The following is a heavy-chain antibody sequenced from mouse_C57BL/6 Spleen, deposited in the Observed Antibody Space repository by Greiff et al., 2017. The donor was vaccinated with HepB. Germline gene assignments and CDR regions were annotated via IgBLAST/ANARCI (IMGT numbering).Heavy chain of an antibody. V-gene: IGHV1-81*01. CDR1: GYTFTSYG. CDR3: AREGGVVLRSHWYFDV. CDR2: IYPRSGNT. Sequence: VQLQQSGAELARPGASVKLSCKASGYTFTSYGISWVKQRTGQGLEWIGEIYPRSGNTYYNEKFKGKATLTADKSSSTAYMELRSLTSEDSAVYFCAREGGVVLRSHWYFDVWGTGTTVTVSS. D-gene: IGHD1-1*01. J-gene: IGHJ1*03.